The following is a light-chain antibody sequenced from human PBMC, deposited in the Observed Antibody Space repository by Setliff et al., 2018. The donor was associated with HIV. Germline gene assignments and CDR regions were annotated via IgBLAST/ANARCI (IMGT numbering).Light chain of an antibody. CDR3: QSFDSSLNGYV. CDR2: ANS. CDR1: SSTIGAVYD. J-gene: IGLJ1*01. V-gene: IGLV1-40*01. Sequence: QSVLTQPPSVSGAPGQRVTISCTGSSSTIGAVYDVHWYQQFPGTAPKVLIYANSNRPSGVPDRFSGSKSDTSASLAITGLQAEDEADYFCQSFDSSLNGYVFGTGTKVTVL.